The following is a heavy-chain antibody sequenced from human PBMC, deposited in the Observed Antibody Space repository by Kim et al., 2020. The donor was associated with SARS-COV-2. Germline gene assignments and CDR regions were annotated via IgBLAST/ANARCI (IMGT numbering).Heavy chain of an antibody. CDR1: GFTFSSYA. J-gene: IGHJ6*02. Sequence: GGSLRLSCAASGFTFSSYAMSWVRQAPGKGLEWVSAISGSGGSTYYADSVKGRFTISRDNSKNTLYLQMNSLRAEDTAVYYCAKSDCGGDCYPTYYYYGMDVWGQGTTVTVSS. CDR3: AKSDCGGDCYPTYYYYGMDV. D-gene: IGHD2-21*02. CDR2: ISGSGGST. V-gene: IGHV3-23*01.